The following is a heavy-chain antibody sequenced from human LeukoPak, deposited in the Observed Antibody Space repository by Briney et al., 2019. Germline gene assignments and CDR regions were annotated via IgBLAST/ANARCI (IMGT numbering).Heavy chain of an antibody. J-gene: IGHJ4*02. Sequence: ASVKVSCKSSGYTFTSYGIRGVRQAPGERLEGMEWISPYNGNTNYAQKLQGRVTMTTDTSTSTAYMELRSLRSDDTAAYYCARELIRSDYGDYPLDYWGQGTLVTVSS. CDR1: GYTFTSYG. CDR3: ARELIRSDYGDYPLDY. D-gene: IGHD4-17*01. CDR2: ISPYNGNT. V-gene: IGHV1-18*01.